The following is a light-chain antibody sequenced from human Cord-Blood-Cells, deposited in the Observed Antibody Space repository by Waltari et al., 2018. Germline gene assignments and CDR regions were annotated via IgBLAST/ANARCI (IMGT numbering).Light chain of an antibody. CDR2: EVS. J-gene: IGLJ1*01. CDR1: SSDVSGYKY. Sequence: QSALTPPASVSGTPGQSITLSCIGTSSDVSGYKYVSWYQQHPGKAPKLMIYEVSNRPSGVSNRFSGSKSGNTASLTISGLQAEDEADYYCSSYTSSSTYVFGTGTKVTVL. CDR3: SSYTSSSTYV. V-gene: IGLV2-14*01.